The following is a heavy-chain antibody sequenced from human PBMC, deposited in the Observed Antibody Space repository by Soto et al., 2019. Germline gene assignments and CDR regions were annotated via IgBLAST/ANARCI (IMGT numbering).Heavy chain of an antibody. Sequence: QVQLQESGPGLVKPSQTLSLTCSVSGGSISRGYYYWSRIRQPPGKGLEGIGNIYYSGNTYYKPSLKSRLIISIDTSKNPCCLKVGSVTDADTAVYYCAGSSLFGMDVWGQGTTVTVSS. V-gene: IGHV4-30-4*01. J-gene: IGHJ6*02. CDR3: AGSSLFGMDV. D-gene: IGHD2-21*01. CDR2: IYYSGNT. CDR1: GGSISRGYYY.